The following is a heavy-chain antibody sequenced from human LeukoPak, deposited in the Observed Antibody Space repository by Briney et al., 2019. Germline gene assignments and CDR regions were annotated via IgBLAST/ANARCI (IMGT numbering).Heavy chain of an antibody. D-gene: IGHD1-7*01. CDR3: AGESARLELPSARDY. CDR2: INPNSGGT. J-gene: IGHJ4*02. CDR1: GYTFTGYY. Sequence: ASVKVSCKASGYTFTGYYMHWVRQAPGQGLEWMGWINPNSGGTNYAQKSQGRVTMTRDTSISTAYMELSRLRSDDTAVYYCAGESARLELPSARDYWGQGTLVTVSS. V-gene: IGHV1-2*02.